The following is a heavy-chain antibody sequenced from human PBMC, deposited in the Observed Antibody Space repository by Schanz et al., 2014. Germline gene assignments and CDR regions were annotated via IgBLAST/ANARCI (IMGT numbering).Heavy chain of an antibody. CDR3: GEGSSRAYIDI. CDR1: GYTFTTYY. CDR2: INPSGGSA. V-gene: IGHV1-46*01. J-gene: IGHJ4*02. Sequence: QVQLLQSGAEVKKPGASMKVSCKASGYTFTTYYMLWVRQAPGQGLEWMGIINPSGGSARYGQKFQGRIAVTTNTSASTVYWELSNLRSVDKSVYYCGEGSSRAYIDIWGQGTLITVSS. D-gene: IGHD1-20*01.